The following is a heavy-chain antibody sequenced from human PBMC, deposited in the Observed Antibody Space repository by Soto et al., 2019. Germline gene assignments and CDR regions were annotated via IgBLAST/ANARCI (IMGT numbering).Heavy chain of an antibody. D-gene: IGHD3-22*01. CDR1: CGSISSYY. Sequence: PSETLSLTCTVSCGSISSYYWSWIRQPPWKGLEWIVYIYYSGSTNYNPSLKSRVTISVDTSKNQFSLKLGSVTAAETAVYYCERDQGLPGDSSGYYYQYGMEVGGKGNTVT. CDR2: IYYSGST. CDR3: ERDQGLPGDSSGYYYQYGMEV. V-gene: IGHV4-59*01. J-gene: IGHJ6*04.